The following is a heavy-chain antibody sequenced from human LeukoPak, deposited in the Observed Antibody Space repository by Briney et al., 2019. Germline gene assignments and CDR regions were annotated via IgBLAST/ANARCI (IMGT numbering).Heavy chain of an antibody. CDR3: ARDLYYYDSSGYYLDY. CDR1: GYTFTSYG. Sequence: ASVKVSCKASGYTFTSYGISWVRQAPGQGLEWMGWINPNSGGTNYAQKFQGRVTMTRDTSISTAYMELSRLRSDDTAVYYCARDLYYYDSSGYYLDYWGQGTLVTVSS. CDR2: INPNSGGT. V-gene: IGHV1-2*02. D-gene: IGHD3-22*01. J-gene: IGHJ4*02.